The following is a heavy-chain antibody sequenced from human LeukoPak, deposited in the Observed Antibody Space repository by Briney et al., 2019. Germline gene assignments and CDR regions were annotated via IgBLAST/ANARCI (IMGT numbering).Heavy chain of an antibody. J-gene: IGHJ4*02. Sequence: SETLSLTCAVYGGSFSGYYWSWICQPPGKGLEWIGEINHSGSTNYNPSLKSRVTISVDTSKNQFSLKLSSVTAADTAVYYCARGRSRRYYYDSSGYYPRYYFDYWGQGTLVTVSS. CDR1: GGSFSGYY. CDR3: ARGRSRRYYYDSSGYYPRYYFDY. D-gene: IGHD3-22*01. V-gene: IGHV4-34*01. CDR2: INHSGST.